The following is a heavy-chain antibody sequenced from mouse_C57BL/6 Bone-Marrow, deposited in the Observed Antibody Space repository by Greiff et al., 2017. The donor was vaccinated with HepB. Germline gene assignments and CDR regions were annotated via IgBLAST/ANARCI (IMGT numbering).Heavy chain of an antibody. V-gene: IGHV5-6*01. Sequence: DVQLVESGGDLVKPGGSLKLSCAASGFTFSSYGMSWVRQTPDKRLEWVATISSGGSYTYYPDSVKGRFTISRDNAKNTLYLQMSSLKSEDTAMYYCARDYGNYEDFDVWGTGTTVTVSS. J-gene: IGHJ1*03. CDR1: GFTFSSYG. D-gene: IGHD2-1*01. CDR2: ISSGGSYT. CDR3: ARDYGNYEDFDV.